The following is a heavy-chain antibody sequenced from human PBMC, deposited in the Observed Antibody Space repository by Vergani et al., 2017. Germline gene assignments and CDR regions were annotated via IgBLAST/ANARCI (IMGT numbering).Heavy chain of an antibody. V-gene: IGHV1-3*01. D-gene: IGHD6-6*01. CDR3: AVGNIAARGRTDY. Sequence: QVQLVQSGAEVKKPGASVKVSCKASGYTFTSYAMHWVRQAPGQRLEGMGWINAGNGNTKYAQKFQGSVTITRDTSASTAYMELSSLRSEDTAVYYCAVGNIAARGRTDYWGRGTLVTVSS. CDR1: GYTFTSYA. CDR2: INAGNGNT. J-gene: IGHJ4*02.